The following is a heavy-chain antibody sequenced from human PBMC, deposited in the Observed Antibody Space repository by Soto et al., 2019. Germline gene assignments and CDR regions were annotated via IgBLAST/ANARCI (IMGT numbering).Heavy chain of an antibody. Sequence: SQTLSLTYDIRGDSVSSNSAAWNWIRQSPSRGLEWLGRTYYRSKWYNDYAVSVKSRITINPDTSKNQFSLQLNSVTPEDTAVYFFAREKRGYGLSPRFHHWGQGTLVTVSS. V-gene: IGHV6-1*01. J-gene: IGHJ4*02. D-gene: IGHD5-12*01. CDR3: AREKRGYGLSPRFHH. CDR2: TYYRSKWYN. CDR1: GDSVSSNSAA.